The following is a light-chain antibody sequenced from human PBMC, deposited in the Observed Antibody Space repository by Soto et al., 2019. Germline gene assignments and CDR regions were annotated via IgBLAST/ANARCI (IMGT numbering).Light chain of an antibody. Sequence: QSALTQPASVSGSPGQSITISCIGTSSDVGSYNLVSWYQQHPGKAPKVLIYEVSERPSGVSNRFSGSRSGNTASLTISGLQAEDEADYYCSSYTDSSNYVFGTGTKLTVL. CDR2: EVS. CDR1: SSDVGSYNL. CDR3: SSYTDSSNYV. V-gene: IGLV2-14*02. J-gene: IGLJ1*01.